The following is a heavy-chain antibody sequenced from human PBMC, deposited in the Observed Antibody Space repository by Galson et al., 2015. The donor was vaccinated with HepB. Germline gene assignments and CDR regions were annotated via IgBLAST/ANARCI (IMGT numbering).Heavy chain of an antibody. J-gene: IGHJ6*03. CDR3: ARSAPAANYYYYYMDV. V-gene: IGHV1-69*13. CDR1: GGTFSSYA. D-gene: IGHD2-2*01. Sequence: SVKVSCKASGGTFSSYAISWVRQAPGQGLEWMGGIIPIFGTANYAQKFQGRVTITADESTSTAYMELSSLRSEDTAVYYCARSAPAANYYYYYMDVWGKGTTFTVSS. CDR2: IIPIFGTA.